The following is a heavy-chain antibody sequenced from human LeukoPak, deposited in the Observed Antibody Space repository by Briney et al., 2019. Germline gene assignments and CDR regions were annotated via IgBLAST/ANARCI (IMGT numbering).Heavy chain of an antibody. Sequence: GGSLRLSCAASGFTFSSYSMNWVRQAPGKGLEWVLSISSSSSYIYYADSVKGRFTISRDNAKNSLYLQMNSLRAEDTAVYYCARDPGIAVAGTFDYWGQGTLVTVSS. J-gene: IGHJ4*02. CDR2: ISSSSSYI. CDR3: ARDPGIAVAGTFDY. CDR1: GFTFSSYS. D-gene: IGHD6-19*01. V-gene: IGHV3-21*01.